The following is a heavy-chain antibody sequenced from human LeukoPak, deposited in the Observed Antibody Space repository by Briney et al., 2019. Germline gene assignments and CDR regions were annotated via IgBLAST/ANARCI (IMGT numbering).Heavy chain of an antibody. J-gene: IGHJ4*02. D-gene: IGHD4-17*01. V-gene: IGHV4-39*07. CDR3: ARGLRYFDY. Sequence: ETLSLTCTVSGGSISSSSYYWGWIRQPPGKGLEWIGSIYHSRGTYYNPSLKSRVTISVDTSKNQFSLKLSSVTAADTAVYYCARGLRYFDYWGQGTLVTVSS. CDR2: IYHSRGT. CDR1: GGSISSSSYY.